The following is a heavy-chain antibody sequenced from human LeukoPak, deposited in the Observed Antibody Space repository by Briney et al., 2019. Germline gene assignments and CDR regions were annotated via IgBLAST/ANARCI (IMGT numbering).Heavy chain of an antibody. J-gene: IGHJ6*02. CDR1: GYTFTSYG. CDR3: ARDQIVVVPGDSSSSDYYYYYDMDV. V-gene: IGHV1-18*01. CDR2: ISAYNGNT. D-gene: IGHD2-2*01. Sequence: ASVKVSCKASGYTFTSYGISWVRQAPGQGLEWMGWISAYNGNTNYAQKLQGRVTMTTDTSTSTAYMELRSLRSDDTAVYYCARDQIVVVPGDSSSSDYYYYYDMDVWGQGTTVTVSS.